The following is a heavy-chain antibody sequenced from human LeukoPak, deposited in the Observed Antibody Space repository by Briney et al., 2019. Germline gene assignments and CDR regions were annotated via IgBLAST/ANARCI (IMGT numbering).Heavy chain of an antibody. Sequence: GGSLRLSCAASGFTFSSYWMSWVRQAPGKGLEWVANIKQDGSEKYYVDSVKGRFTISRDNAKNSLYLQMNSLRAEDTAVYYCARGGYFDWLLPRNYYMDVWGKGTTVTISS. V-gene: IGHV3-7*01. J-gene: IGHJ6*03. CDR2: IKQDGSEK. D-gene: IGHD3-9*01. CDR1: GFTFSSYW. CDR3: ARGGYFDWLLPRNYYMDV.